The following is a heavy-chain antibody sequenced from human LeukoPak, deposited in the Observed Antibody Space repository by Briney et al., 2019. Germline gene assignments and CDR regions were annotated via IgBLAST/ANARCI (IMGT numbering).Heavy chain of an antibody. Sequence: ASVKVSCKASGYTFTSYDINWVRQATGQGLEWMGWMNPNSGNTGYAQKFQGRVTITRNTSISTAYMELSSLRSDDTAIYYCARIPGYAYLGYFVFWGQGTLVTVSS. D-gene: IGHD2-8*01. CDR1: GYTFTSYD. CDR3: ARIPGYAYLGYFVF. CDR2: MNPNSGNT. J-gene: IGHJ4*02. V-gene: IGHV1-8*03.